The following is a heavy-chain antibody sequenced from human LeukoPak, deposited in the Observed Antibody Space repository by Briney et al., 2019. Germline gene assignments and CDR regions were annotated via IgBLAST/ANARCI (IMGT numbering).Heavy chain of an antibody. J-gene: IGHJ5*02. V-gene: IGHV3-23*01. D-gene: IGHD2-15*01. CDR1: GFTFSSYA. CDR2: ISGSGGST. Sequence: GGSLRLSCAASGFTFSSYAMSWVRQAPGKGLEWVSAISGSGGSTYYADSVKGRFTISRDNSKNTLYLQMNSLRAEDTAVYYCAKERVVVVAATINWFDPWGQGTLVTVSS. CDR3: AKERVVVVAATINWFDP.